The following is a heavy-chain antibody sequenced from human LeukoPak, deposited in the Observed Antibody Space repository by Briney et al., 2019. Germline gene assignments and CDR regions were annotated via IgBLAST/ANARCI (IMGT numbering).Heavy chain of an antibody. Sequence: SETLSLTCAVSGGSISSYYWSWIRQPPGKGLEWIGHIYFSGSTNYNPSLKSRVTISVDTSKNQFSLKLSSVTAADTAVYYCARYGTTGRPYYYYGMDVWGQGTTVTVSS. CDR2: IYFSGST. D-gene: IGHD1-1*01. CDR1: GGSISSYY. J-gene: IGHJ6*02. CDR3: ARYGTTGRPYYYYGMDV. V-gene: IGHV4-59*01.